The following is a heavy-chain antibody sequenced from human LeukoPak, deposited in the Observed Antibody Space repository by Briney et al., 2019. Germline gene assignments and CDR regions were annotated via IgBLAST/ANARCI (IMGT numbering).Heavy chain of an antibody. Sequence: GGSLRLSCAASGFTFSSYSMNWVRQAPGKGLEWVSSISSSSSYIYYADSVKGRFTISRDNSKNTLYLQTNSLRAEDTAIYYCASVVVPALYFDYWGQGTLVTVSS. V-gene: IGHV3-21*04. CDR1: GFTFSSYS. CDR3: ASVVVPALYFDY. J-gene: IGHJ4*02. CDR2: ISSSSSYI. D-gene: IGHD2-2*01.